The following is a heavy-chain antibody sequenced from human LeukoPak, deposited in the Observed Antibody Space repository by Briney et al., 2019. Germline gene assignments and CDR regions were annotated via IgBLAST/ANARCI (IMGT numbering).Heavy chain of an antibody. Sequence: GGSLRLSCAASGFTLSSYDMHWVRQATGKGLEWVSGISGSGGSTYYADSVKGRFTISRDNAKNSLYLQMNSLRAEDTAVYYCARDPRRYYDFWSGVYYFDYWGQGTLVTVSS. CDR3: ARDPRRYYDFWSGVYYFDY. CDR2: ISGSGGST. D-gene: IGHD3-3*01. J-gene: IGHJ4*02. CDR1: GFTLSSYD. V-gene: IGHV3-21*01.